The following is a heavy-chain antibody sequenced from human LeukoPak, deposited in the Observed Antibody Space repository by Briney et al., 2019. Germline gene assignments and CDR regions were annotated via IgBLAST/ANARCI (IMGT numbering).Heavy chain of an antibody. D-gene: IGHD3-9*01. Sequence: PGGSLRLSCAASGFTFSSYGMHWVRQAPGKGLEWVAVIWYDGSNKYYADSVKGRFTISRDNSKNTLYLQMNSLRAEDTAVYYRAKGSDILTGYDAFDIWGQGTMVTVSS. V-gene: IGHV3-33*06. CDR3: AKGSDILTGYDAFDI. J-gene: IGHJ3*02. CDR1: GFTFSSYG. CDR2: IWYDGSNK.